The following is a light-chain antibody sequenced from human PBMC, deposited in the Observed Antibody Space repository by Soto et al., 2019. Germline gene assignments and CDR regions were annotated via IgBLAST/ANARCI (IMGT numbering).Light chain of an antibody. V-gene: IGLV1-44*01. CDR1: SSNIGRNT. Sequence: QLVLTQPPSASGTPGQRVTISCSGSSSNIGRNTVAWYQQLPGTAPKLLIYSNNQRPSWVPDRFSGSKSGTSASLAISGVQSEDEADYYCAAWDDSLNGQGVFGGGTKLTVL. J-gene: IGLJ3*02. CDR3: AAWDDSLNGQGV. CDR2: SNN.